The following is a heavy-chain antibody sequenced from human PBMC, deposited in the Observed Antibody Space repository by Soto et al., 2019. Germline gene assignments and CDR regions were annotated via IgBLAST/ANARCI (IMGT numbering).Heavy chain of an antibody. CDR2: ISSSSSYI. CDR3: AREYGYTAIGYAAFDI. D-gene: IGHD5-18*01. Sequence: EVQLVESGGGLVKPGGSLRLSCAASGFTFSSYSMNWVRQAPGKGLEWVSSISSSSSYIYYADSVKGRFTISRDNAKNSLYLQMNSLRAEDTAVYYCAREYGYTAIGYAAFDIWGQGTMVTVSS. V-gene: IGHV3-21*01. CDR1: GFTFSSYS. J-gene: IGHJ3*02.